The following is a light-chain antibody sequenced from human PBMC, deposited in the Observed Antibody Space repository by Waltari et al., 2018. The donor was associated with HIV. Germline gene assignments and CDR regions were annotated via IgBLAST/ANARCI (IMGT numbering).Light chain of an antibody. CDR2: AAS. CDR3: LQDDSYPLT. J-gene: IGKJ3*01. V-gene: IGKV1-6*01. CDR1: QSIGND. Sequence: IHIPQSPSSQSAYVGERAIITCRASQSIGNDVSWYQQKARKAPKALIYAASRLQSGVPSRFSGSGSGTYFTLTISSLQPEDSATYYCLQDDSYPLTFGPGTKVDV.